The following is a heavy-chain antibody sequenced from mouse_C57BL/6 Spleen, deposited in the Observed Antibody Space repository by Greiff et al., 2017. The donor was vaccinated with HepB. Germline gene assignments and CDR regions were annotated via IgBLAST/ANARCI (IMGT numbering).Heavy chain of an antibody. CDR3: ARARGDSYYFDY. J-gene: IGHJ2*01. Sequence: EVQVVESGGGLVKPGGSLKLSCAASGFTFSSYAMSWVRQTPEKRLEWVATISDGGSYTYYPDNVKGRFTISRDNAKNNLYLQMSHLKSEDTAMYYCARARGDSYYFDYWGQGTTLTVSS. CDR2: ISDGGSYT. CDR1: GFTFSSYA. D-gene: IGHD2-13*01. V-gene: IGHV5-4*01.